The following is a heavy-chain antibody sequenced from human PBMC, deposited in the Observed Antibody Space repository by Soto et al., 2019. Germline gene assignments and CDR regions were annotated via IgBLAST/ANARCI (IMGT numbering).Heavy chain of an antibody. CDR3: GRGGRGTTSLKLQL. CDR1: GYSFITYG. Sequence: QVQLVQSGAEVKKPGASVKVSCKASGYSFITYGVTWVRQAPGQGLEWMGWISAYNGDTDYAQNLQGRVTMTTDTSTNTAYMELRSLGSDDTAVYYCGRGGRGTTSLKLQLWGQGTPVPVSS. V-gene: IGHV1-18*01. D-gene: IGHD1-7*01. J-gene: IGHJ6*01. CDR2: ISAYNGDT.